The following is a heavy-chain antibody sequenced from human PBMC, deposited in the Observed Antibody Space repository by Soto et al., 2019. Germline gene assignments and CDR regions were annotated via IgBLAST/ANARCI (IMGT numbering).Heavy chain of an antibody. D-gene: IGHD3-3*01. CDR1: GGTFSSYA. J-gene: IGHJ6*02. CDR2: IIPIFGTA. CDR3: ASGDYDFWSGPGGGMDV. V-gene: IGHV1-69*12. Sequence: QVQLVQSGAEVKKPGSSVKVSCKASGGTFSSYAISWVRQAPGPGLEWMGGIIPIFGTANYAQKFQGRVTITADESTSTAYMELSSLRSEDTAVYYCASGDYDFWSGPGGGMDVWGQGTTVTVSS.